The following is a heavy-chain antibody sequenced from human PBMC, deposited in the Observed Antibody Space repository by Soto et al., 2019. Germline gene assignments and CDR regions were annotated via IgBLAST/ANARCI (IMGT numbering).Heavy chain of an antibody. CDR2: IQNGGST. CDR3: ARGRDFYAPIDC. V-gene: IGHV3-66*01. CDR1: GFTVSANN. J-gene: IGHJ4*02. D-gene: IGHD3-10*01. Sequence: GGSLRLSCAASGFTVSANNMNWVRQVPGKGPEWVSVIQNGGSTIYADSVKGRFIISRDDSMNTLSLQMNSLRAEDTAVYYCARGRDFYAPIDCWGQGTHVTVSS.